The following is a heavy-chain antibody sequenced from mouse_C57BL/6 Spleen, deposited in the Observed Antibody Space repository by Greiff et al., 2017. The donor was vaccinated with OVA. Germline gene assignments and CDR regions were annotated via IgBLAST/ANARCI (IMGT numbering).Heavy chain of an antibody. J-gene: IGHJ3*01. V-gene: IGHV1-50*01. Sequence: QVQLQQPGAELVKPGASVKLSCKASGYTFTSYWMQWVKQRPGQGLEWIGEIDPSDSYTNYNQKFKGKATLTVDTSSSTAYMQLSSLTSEDSAVYYCARSRQLRLGLAYWGQGTLVTVSA. CDR2: IDPSDSYT. D-gene: IGHD3-2*02. CDR3: ARSRQLRLGLAY. CDR1: GYTFTSYW.